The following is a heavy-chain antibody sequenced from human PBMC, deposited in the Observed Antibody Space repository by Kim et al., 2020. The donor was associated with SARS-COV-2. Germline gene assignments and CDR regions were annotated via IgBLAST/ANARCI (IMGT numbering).Heavy chain of an antibody. CDR3: AYGMDV. CDR2: YSGST. Sequence: YSGSTNYNPSRKSRVTISVDTSKNQFSLKLSSVTGADTAVYYCAYGMDVWGQGTTVTVSS. V-gene: IGHV4-59*01. J-gene: IGHJ6*02.